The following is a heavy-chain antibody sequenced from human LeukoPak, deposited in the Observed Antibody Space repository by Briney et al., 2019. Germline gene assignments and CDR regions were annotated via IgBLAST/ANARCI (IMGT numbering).Heavy chain of an antibody. CDR1: GYSFTSYW. CDR2: IYPGDSDT. D-gene: IGHD3-22*01. Sequence: GESLKISCKGSGYSFTSYWIGWVRQMPGKGLKWMGIIYPGDSDTRYSPSFQGQVTISADKSISTAYLQWSSLKASDTAMYYCARQAIEYYYDSSGYYYWGQGTLVTVSS. V-gene: IGHV5-51*01. J-gene: IGHJ4*02. CDR3: ARQAIEYYYDSSGYYY.